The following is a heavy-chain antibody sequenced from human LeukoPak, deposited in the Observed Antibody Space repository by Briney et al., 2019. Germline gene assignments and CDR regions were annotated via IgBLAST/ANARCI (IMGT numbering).Heavy chain of an antibody. D-gene: IGHD3-16*01. J-gene: IGHJ3*02. CDR2: IRSKANNYAT. CDR3: TRWGSENAFDM. Sequence: GGSLKLSCAASGFTFSGSAMHWVRQASGKGLEWVGQIRSKANNYATTYGASVKGRFTISRDDSKNTAYLQMNSLKTEDTAVYYCTRWGSENAFDMWGQGTMVTASS. V-gene: IGHV3-73*01. CDR1: GFTFSGSA.